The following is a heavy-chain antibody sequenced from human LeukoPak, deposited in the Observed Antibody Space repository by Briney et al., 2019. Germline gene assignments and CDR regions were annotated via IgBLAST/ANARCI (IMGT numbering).Heavy chain of an antibody. CDR3: ARQRREMVRGVFDWFDP. J-gene: IGHJ5*02. Sequence: SVKVSCKASGGTFSSYAISWVRQAPGQGLEWMGGIIPIFGTANYAQKFQGRVTITADESTSTAYMELSSLRSEDTAVYYCARQRREMVRGVFDWFDPWGQGTLVTVSS. V-gene: IGHV1-69*13. CDR2: IIPIFGTA. D-gene: IGHD3-10*01. CDR1: GGTFSSYA.